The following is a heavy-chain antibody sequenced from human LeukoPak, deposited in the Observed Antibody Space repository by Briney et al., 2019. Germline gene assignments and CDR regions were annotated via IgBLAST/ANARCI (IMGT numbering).Heavy chain of an antibody. D-gene: IGHD6-19*01. CDR2: MNPNSGNT. CDR3: ARLRSGWYGDWFDP. CDR1: GYTFTSYD. V-gene: IGHV1-8*01. J-gene: IGHJ5*02. Sequence: GASVTVSCKASGYTFTSYDINWVRQAAGQGLEWMGWMNPNSGNTGYAQKFQGRVTMTRNTSISTAYMELSSLRSEDTAVYYCARLRSGWYGDWFDPWGQGTLVTVSS.